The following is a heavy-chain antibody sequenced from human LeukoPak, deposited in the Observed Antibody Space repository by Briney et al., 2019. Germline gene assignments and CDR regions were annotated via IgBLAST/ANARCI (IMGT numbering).Heavy chain of an antibody. CDR1: GGTFSSYA. CDR2: IIPILGIV. D-gene: IGHD4-17*01. CDR3: ARSIEGGDYGDLPAFDY. V-gene: IGHV1-69*04. Sequence: GASVKVSCKASGGTFSSYAISWVRQAPGQGLEWMGRIIPILGIVNYAQKFQGRVTITADKSTSTAYMELSSLRSEDTAVYYCARSIEGGDYGDLPAFDYWGQGTLVTVSS. J-gene: IGHJ4*02.